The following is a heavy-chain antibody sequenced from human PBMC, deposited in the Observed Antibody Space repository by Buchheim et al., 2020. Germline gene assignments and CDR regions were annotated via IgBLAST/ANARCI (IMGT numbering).Heavy chain of an antibody. J-gene: IGHJ6*02. CDR2: IRYDGSYK. V-gene: IGHV3-30*02. D-gene: IGHD4-23*01. Sequence: QVQLVESGGGVVQPGKSLRLSCAASGFTFSNYGIHWFRQAPGKGLEWVSFIRYDGSYKYYADSVKGRFTISRDDSKNTLSLQMNSLRSEDTAVYYCAKDQRWGMDVWGQGTT. CDR3: AKDQRWGMDV. CDR1: GFTFSNYG.